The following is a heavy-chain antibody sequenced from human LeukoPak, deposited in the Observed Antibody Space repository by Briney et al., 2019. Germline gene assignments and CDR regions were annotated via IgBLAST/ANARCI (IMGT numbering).Heavy chain of an antibody. CDR2: IYPGDSDT. J-gene: IGHJ4*02. Sequence: GESLKISCKGSGYSFANYWIGWVRQMPGKGLEWMAIIYPGDSDTRYSPSFQGQVTISADKSISTAYLQWSSLKASDTAMCYCTRPDSNGYYVYWGQGTLVTVSS. V-gene: IGHV5-51*01. CDR1: GYSFANYW. D-gene: IGHD6-19*01. CDR3: TRPDSNGYYVY.